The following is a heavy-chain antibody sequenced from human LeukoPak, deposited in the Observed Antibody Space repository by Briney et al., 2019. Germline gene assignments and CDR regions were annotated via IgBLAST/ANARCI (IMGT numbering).Heavy chain of an antibody. CDR1: GFTFSSYW. D-gene: IGHD5-18*01. J-gene: IGHJ4*02. CDR3: ARDLGTWIQLWWDPFYFDY. CDR2: IKQDGREK. V-gene: IGHV3-7*01. Sequence: PGGSLRLSCAASGFTFSSYWMSWVRQAPGKGLEWVANIKQDGREKYYVDSVKGRFTISRDNAKNSLYLQMNSLRAEDTAVYYCARDLGTWIQLWWDPFYFDYWGQGTLVTVSS.